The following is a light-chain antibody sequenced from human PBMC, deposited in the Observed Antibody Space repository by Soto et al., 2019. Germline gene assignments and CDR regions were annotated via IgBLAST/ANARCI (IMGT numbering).Light chain of an antibody. V-gene: IGKV3-11*01. CDR3: QQRSKWPPYT. J-gene: IGKJ2*01. CDR1: QSFSIY. Sequence: EIVLTQSPSAPSLSSGERATLSCRVSQSFSIYLAWYQQKPGQAPRLLIYDASNRAPGIPARFSGSGSGTDFTLTISSLEPEDFALYYCQQRSKWPPYTFGQGTKLEIK. CDR2: DAS.